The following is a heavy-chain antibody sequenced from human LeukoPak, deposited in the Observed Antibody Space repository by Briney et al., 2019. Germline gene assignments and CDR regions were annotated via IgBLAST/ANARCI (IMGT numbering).Heavy chain of an antibody. Sequence: GESLRLSCAASGFPFANDAMSWVRQTPGKGLEWVSHIIGSVASTQYADSVKGRFTISRDNSKNTLYLQMNSLRADDTAVYFCAKGAYDYIEVGYFDYWGQGTVVTVSS. V-gene: IGHV3-23*01. D-gene: IGHD2-21*01. CDR2: IIGSVAST. CDR1: GFPFANDA. CDR3: AKGAYDYIEVGYFDY. J-gene: IGHJ4*02.